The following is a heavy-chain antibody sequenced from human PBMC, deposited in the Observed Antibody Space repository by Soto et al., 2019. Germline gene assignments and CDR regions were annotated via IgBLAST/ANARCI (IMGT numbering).Heavy chain of an antibody. Sequence: QVQLVESGGGVVQPGGSLRLSCVVSGVSLSHYGMHWVRQAPDKGLEWVAVISYDGSFEYFADSVKGRFTISRDMSTNTLYLQMNSLRADVMAVYYCATDCNGGSCYSVWGQGTLVIVSS. CDR3: ATDCNGGSCYSV. D-gene: IGHD2-15*01. J-gene: IGHJ1*01. CDR2: ISYDGSFE. V-gene: IGHV3-30*03. CDR1: GVSLSHYG.